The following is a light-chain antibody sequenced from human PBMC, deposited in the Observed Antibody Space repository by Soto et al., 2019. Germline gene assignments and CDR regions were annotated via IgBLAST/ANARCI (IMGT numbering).Light chain of an antibody. CDR3: SSYTSSSSYV. CDR1: SSDVGGYNS. CDR2: DVS. J-gene: IGLJ1*01. V-gene: IGLV2-14*01. Sequence: HSALTQPAAVSGSPGQSITISCTGTSSDVGGYNSVSWYQQYPGKAPKLMIHDVSNRPSGVSNRFSGSKSGNTASLNISGLQAEDEADYYCSSYTSSSSYVFGSGTKVTVL.